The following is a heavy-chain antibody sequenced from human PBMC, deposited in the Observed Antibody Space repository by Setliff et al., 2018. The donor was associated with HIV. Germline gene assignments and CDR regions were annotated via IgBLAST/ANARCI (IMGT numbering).Heavy chain of an antibody. CDR1: GYTFTSYA. V-gene: IGHV1-3*01. CDR3: AGPRGDEAFDI. D-gene: IGHD3-10*01. J-gene: IGHJ3*02. Sequence: ASVKVSCKASGYTFTSYAMHWVRQAPGQRLEWMGWINAGNGNTKYSQKSQGRVTITRDTSASTAYMELSSLRPEDTAVYYCAGPRGDEAFDIWGQGTMVTVSS. CDR2: INAGNGNT.